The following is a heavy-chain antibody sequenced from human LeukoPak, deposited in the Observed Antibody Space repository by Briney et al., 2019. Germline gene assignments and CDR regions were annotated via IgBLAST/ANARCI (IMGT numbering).Heavy chain of an antibody. CDR3: ARDLRRYASSGYYTPDFDY. V-gene: IGHV3-7*01. J-gene: IGHJ4*02. D-gene: IGHD3-22*01. CDR2: IKQDGSEK. CDR1: GFTFSSYW. Sequence: GGSLRLSCAASGFTFSSYWMSWVRQAPGKGLEWVANIKQDGSEKYYVDSVKGRFTISRDNAKNSLYLQMNSLSAEDTAVYYCARDLRRYASSGYYTPDFDYWGQGTLVTVSS.